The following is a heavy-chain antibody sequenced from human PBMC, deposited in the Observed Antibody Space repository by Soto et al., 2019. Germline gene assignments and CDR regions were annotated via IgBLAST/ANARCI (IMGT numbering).Heavy chain of an antibody. D-gene: IGHD3-22*01. CDR2: IIPMFGTA. J-gene: IGHJ4*02. V-gene: IGHV1-69*13. CDR3: ARSRANYYDSRGYYYSTFDY. CDR1: GGTFSSYA. Sequence: QVQLVQSGAEVKKPGSSVKVSCKTSGGTFSSYAISWVRQAPGQGLEWMGGIIPMFGTANYAQKFQGRVTITADESTSTACMELSSLRSEDTAVYYCARSRANYYDSRGYYYSTFDYWAQGTLVTVSS.